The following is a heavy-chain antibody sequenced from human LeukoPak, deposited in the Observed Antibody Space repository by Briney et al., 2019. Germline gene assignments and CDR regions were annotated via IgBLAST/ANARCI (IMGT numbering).Heavy chain of an antibody. CDR1: EFSFSRYG. J-gene: IGHJ4*02. CDR2: IRYDGSNK. CDR3: AREGAYIGGSYPFDY. V-gene: IGHV3-30*02. Sequence: PGGSLRLSCAASEFSFSRYGMHWVRRAPGKGLEWVAFIRYDGSNKYYADSVKGRFTISRDNSKNTLYLQMNSLRSEDMAVYYCAREGAYIGGSYPFDYWGQGTLVTVSS. D-gene: IGHD1-26*01.